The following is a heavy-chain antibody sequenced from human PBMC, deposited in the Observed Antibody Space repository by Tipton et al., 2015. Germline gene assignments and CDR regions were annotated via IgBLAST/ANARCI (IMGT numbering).Heavy chain of an antibody. CDR2: IYPGDSDT. CDR3: ARRWREVHWVDP. Sequence: QSGPEVKKPGESLKISCKGTGYSFSSYWIAWVRQMHGRGLEWMGMIYPGDSDTRYSPSFQGQVTISVDRSPSSAFLHWRSLRASDTAMYFCARRWREVHWVDPWGQGTLVTVSS. J-gene: IGHJ5*02. CDR1: GYSFSSYW. V-gene: IGHV5-51*01. D-gene: IGHD4/OR15-4a*01.